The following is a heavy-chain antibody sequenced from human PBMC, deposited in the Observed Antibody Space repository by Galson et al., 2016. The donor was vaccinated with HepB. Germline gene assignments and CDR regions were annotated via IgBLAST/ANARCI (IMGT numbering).Heavy chain of an antibody. V-gene: IGHV3-74*01. Sequence: SLRLSCAASGFAFSSHWMHWVRQDLGKGLVWVSRINSDGTISNYAASVRGRFTISRDNAKNSLYLHMNSLRPGDTAFYFCAKGAWGGYFFDYWGRGTLVAVSS. D-gene: IGHD2-15*01. CDR3: AKGAWGGYFFDY. J-gene: IGHJ4*02. CDR2: INSDGTIS. CDR1: GFAFSSHW.